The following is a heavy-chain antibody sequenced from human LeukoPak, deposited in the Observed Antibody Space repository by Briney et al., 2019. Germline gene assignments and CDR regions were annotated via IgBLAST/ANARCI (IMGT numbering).Heavy chain of an antibody. V-gene: IGHV3-66*01. CDR1: GFTVSSNY. Sequence: GGSLRLSCAASGFTVSSNYMSWVRQAPGKGLEWVSVIYSGGGTYYADSVKGRFTISRDNSRNTLCLQMNSLRAEDTAVYYCASSLYYYDSSGYPHAFDIWGQGTMVTVSP. J-gene: IGHJ3*02. CDR2: IYSGGGT. CDR3: ASSLYYYDSSGYPHAFDI. D-gene: IGHD3-22*01.